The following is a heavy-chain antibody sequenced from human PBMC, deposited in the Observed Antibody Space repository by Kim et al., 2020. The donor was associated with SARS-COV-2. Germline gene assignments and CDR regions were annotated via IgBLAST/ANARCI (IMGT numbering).Heavy chain of an antibody. D-gene: IGHD1-26*01. Sequence: ADSVKGRFTIPRDNAKNSLYLQMNSLRAEDTAVYYCARGVGATKSSFDYWGQGTLVTVSS. V-gene: IGHV3-21*01. CDR3: ARGVGATKSSFDY. J-gene: IGHJ4*02.